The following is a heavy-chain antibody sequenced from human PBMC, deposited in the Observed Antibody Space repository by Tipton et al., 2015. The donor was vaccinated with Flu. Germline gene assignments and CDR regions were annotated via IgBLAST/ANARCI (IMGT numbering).Heavy chain of an antibody. J-gene: IGHJ3*02. CDR1: GGSINSGSYY. CDR2: IYTSGST. CDR3: ARDRSGSSSYYGAFDI. Sequence: TLSLTCTVSGGSINSGSYYWSWIRQPAGQGLQWIGRIYTSGSTNYNFSLNSRVTISVDTSKNQFYLRLTSVTAADTAIYYCARDRSGSSSYYGAFDIWGQGTMVNFSS. V-gene: IGHV4-61*02. D-gene: IGHD3-10*01.